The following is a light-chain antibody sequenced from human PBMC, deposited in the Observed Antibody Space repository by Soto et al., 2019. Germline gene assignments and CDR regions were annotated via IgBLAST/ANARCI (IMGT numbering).Light chain of an antibody. CDR1: QSVSSY. Sequence: EIVLTQSPATLSLSPGERATLSCRASQSVSSYLAWYQQKPGQAPRLRIYDASNRATGIPARFSGSGSGTDFTLTISSLEPEDFAVYYCQPRSNWPPITFGQGTRLEIK. V-gene: IGKV3-11*01. CDR3: QPRSNWPPIT. CDR2: DAS. J-gene: IGKJ5*01.